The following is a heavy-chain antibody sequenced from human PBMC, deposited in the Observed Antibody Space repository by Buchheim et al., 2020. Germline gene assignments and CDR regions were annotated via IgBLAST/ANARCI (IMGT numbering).Heavy chain of an antibody. J-gene: IGHJ6*02. D-gene: IGHD3-10*01. V-gene: IGHV3-48*04. Sequence: EVQLVESGGGLVQPGGSLRLSCAASGFTFSSYSMNWVRQAPGKGLEWVSYISSSSSTIYYADSVKGRFTISRDNAKNSLYLQMNSLRAEDTAVYYCARDQPHYYGSGSYLSTYYYYYGMDVWGQGT. CDR3: ARDQPHYYGSGSYLSTYYYYYGMDV. CDR2: ISSSSSTI. CDR1: GFTFSSYS.